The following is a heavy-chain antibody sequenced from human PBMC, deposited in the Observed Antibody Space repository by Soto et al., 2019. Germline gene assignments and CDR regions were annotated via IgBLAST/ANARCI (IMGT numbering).Heavy chain of an antibody. CDR2: IIPILGIA. V-gene: IGHV1-69*04. D-gene: IGHD5-12*01. CDR1: GGTFSSYT. Sequence: GASVKVSCKASGGTFSSYTISWVRQAPGQGLEWMGRIIPILGIANYAQKFQGRVTITADKSTSTAYMELSSLRSEDTAVYYCARESHLRGYSGYDCVDYWGQGTLVTVSS. J-gene: IGHJ4*02. CDR3: ARESHLRGYSGYDCVDY.